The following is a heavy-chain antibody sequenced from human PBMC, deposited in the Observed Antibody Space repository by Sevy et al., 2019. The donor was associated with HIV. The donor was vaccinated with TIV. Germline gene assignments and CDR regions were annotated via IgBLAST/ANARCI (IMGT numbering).Heavy chain of an antibody. CDR2: LSFGCGKI. J-gene: IGHJ4*02. Sequence: GGSLRLSCAVSGFTFNIYSMSWVRQAPGKGLEWVSTLSFGCGKINYADSVKGRFTISRDESNNTHYLQMNSLRAEDTAVYFCSREGCTRPHDYWGQGTLVTVSS. CDR1: GFTFNIYS. V-gene: IGHV3-23*01. D-gene: IGHD2-8*01. CDR3: SREGCTRPHDY.